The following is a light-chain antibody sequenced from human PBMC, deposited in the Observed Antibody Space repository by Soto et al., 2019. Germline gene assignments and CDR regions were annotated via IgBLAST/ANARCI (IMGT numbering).Light chain of an antibody. CDR3: QQYNDWPPLT. J-gene: IGKJ3*01. Sequence: EIVMTKSPATLSVSPGERATLSCRASQSVSSNIAWYQQTHGQAPRLLIYGASPRATAIPARFSGSGSGTGVTLTISGLQSEDVSVYYCQQYNDWPPLTFGPGTKVDIK. CDR2: GAS. V-gene: IGKV3-15*01. CDR1: QSVSSN.